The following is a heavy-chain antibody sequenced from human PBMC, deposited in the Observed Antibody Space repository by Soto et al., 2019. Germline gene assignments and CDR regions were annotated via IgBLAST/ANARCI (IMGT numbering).Heavy chain of an antibody. Sequence: ASVKVSCKASGYTFTSYYMHWVRQAPGQGLEWMGIINPSGGSTSYAQKFQGRVTMTRDTSTSTVYMELGSLRSEDTAVYCCARPNYIAGATIPFDYWGQGTLVTVSS. CDR3: ARPNYIAGATIPFDY. CDR2: INPSGGST. V-gene: IGHV1-46*01. D-gene: IGHD1-26*01. J-gene: IGHJ4*02. CDR1: GYTFTSYY.